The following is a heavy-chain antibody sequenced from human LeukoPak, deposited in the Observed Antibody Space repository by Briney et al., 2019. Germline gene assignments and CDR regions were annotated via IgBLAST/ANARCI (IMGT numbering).Heavy chain of an antibody. CDR1: GFTFSNYE. CDR2: INWNGGST. D-gene: IGHD1-26*01. J-gene: IGHJ3*02. CDR3: ARGQWELLSAFDI. Sequence: PGGSLRLSCTASGFTFSNYEFNWVRQAPGKGLEWVSGINWNGGSTGYVDSVKGRFTISRDNAKNSLYLQMNSLRAEDTALYYCARGQWELLSAFDIWGQGTMVTVSS. V-gene: IGHV3-20*04.